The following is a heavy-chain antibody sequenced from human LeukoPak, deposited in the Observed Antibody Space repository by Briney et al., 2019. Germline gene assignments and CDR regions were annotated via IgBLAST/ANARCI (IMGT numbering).Heavy chain of an antibody. CDR1: GFTFSSYS. J-gene: IGHJ3*02. D-gene: IGHD5-18*01. CDR3: ASANTAYAFDI. Sequence: GGSLRLSCAASGFTFSSYSMNRVRQAPGKGLEWVSSISSSSSYIYYADSVKGRFTISRDNAKNSLYLQMNSLRAEDTAVYYCASANTAYAFDIWGQGTMVTVSS. V-gene: IGHV3-21*01. CDR2: ISSSSSYI.